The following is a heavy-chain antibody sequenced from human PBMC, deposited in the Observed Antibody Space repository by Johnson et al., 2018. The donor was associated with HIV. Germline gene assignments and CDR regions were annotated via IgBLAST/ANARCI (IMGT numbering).Heavy chain of an antibody. Sequence: QVQLVESGGGVVQPGMSLRLSCAASGFTFSSYGMHWVRQAPGKGLEWVAVIWYDGSNKYYADSVKGRFTISRDNAKNSLYLQMNSLRAEDTALYYCAGGLRNQIAVAVMGDAFVIWGQGTMVTVSS. CDR2: IWYDGSNK. CDR1: GFTFSSYG. J-gene: IGHJ3*02. D-gene: IGHD6-19*01. V-gene: IGHV3-33*03. CDR3: AGGLRNQIAVAVMGDAFVI.